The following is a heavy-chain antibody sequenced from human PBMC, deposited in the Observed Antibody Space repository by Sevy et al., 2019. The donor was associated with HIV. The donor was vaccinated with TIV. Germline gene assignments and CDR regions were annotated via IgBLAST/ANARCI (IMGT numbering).Heavy chain of an antibody. J-gene: IGHJ4*02. CDR2: ISYDGKNG. V-gene: IGHV3-30*18. Sequence: GGSLRLSCAGSGFTFYNYGIHWVRQAPGKGLEWVTMISYDGKNGNYADSVKGRFTISRDNSKNTVYLQMNSLRPDDTAIYYCAKDRSGCWSVDYWGQGTLVTVSS. CDR3: AKDRSGCWSVDY. CDR1: GFTFYNYG. D-gene: IGHD6-13*01.